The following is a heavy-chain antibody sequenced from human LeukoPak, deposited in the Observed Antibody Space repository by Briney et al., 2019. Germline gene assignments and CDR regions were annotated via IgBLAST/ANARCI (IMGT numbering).Heavy chain of an antibody. D-gene: IGHD3-16*02. Sequence: GGSLRLSCAASGFTFSSYGMHWVRQAPGKGLEWVAVISYDGSNKYYADSVKGRFTISRDNSKNTLYLQMNSLRAEDTAVYYCAKLSAYPFDYWGQGTLVTVSS. CDR2: ISYDGSNK. CDR3: AKLSAYPFDY. CDR1: GFTFSSYG. V-gene: IGHV3-30*18. J-gene: IGHJ4*02.